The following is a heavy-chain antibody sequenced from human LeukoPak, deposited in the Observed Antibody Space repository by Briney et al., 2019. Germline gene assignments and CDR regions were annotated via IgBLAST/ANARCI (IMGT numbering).Heavy chain of an antibody. CDR1: GFTFSSYG. CDR2: IRYDGSNK. CDR3: ARDRSMATRLWTPTDY. Sequence: PGGSLRLSCAASGFTFSSYGFHWVRQAPGKGLEWVAFIRYDGSNKYYADSVKGRFTISRDNARNSLYLQMNSLRAEDTAVYYCARDRSMATRLWTPTDYWGQGTLVTVSS. J-gene: IGHJ4*02. D-gene: IGHD6-6*01. V-gene: IGHV3-30*02.